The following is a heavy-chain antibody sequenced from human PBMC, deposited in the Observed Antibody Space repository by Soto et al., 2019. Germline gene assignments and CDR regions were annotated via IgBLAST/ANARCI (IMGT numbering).Heavy chain of an antibody. CDR3: AREDSIIIPAVADV. V-gene: IGHV3-21*04. D-gene: IGHD3-10*01. CDR2: VSKSDYT. J-gene: IGHJ4*02. Sequence: PVGSLRLSCAASGFTFSSYDMHWVRQAPGKGLEWVSSVSKSDYTYYSESVKGRFTISRDNAKNSVSLQMNNLRAEDTAVYYCAREDSIIIPAVADVWGQGTQVTVSS. CDR1: GFTFSSYD.